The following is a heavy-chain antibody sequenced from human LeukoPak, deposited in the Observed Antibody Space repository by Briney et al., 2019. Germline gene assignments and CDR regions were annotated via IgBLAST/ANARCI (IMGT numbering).Heavy chain of an antibody. CDR2: IYTSGST. CDR3: ARSPFGIAANWFDP. J-gene: IGHJ5*02. CDR1: GGSISSYY. V-gene: IGHV4-4*07. D-gene: IGHD6-13*01. Sequence: SETLTLTCTVSGGSISSYYWSWIRQPAGKGLEWVGRIYTSGSTNYNPSLKSRVTMSVYTSKNHISLKLSSGTAADTAAYYCARSPFGIAANWFDPWGQGTLVTVSS.